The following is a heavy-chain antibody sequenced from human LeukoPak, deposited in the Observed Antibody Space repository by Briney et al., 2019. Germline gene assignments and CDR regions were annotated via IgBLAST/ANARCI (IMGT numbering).Heavy chain of an antibody. Sequence: GGSLRLSCAASGFTFRSYTLNWVSQAPGKGLEWVSSISSRSNYIYYADSVKGRFTISRDNAKNSLYLQMNSLRAEDTAIYYCARSYGTVPNFDYWGQGTLVTVSS. CDR1: GFTFRSYT. CDR2: ISSRSNYI. J-gene: IGHJ4*02. CDR3: ARSYGTVPNFDY. V-gene: IGHV3-21*01. D-gene: IGHD1-26*01.